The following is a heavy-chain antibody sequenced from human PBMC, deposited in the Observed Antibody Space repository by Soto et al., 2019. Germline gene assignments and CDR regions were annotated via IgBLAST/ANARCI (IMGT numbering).Heavy chain of an antibody. J-gene: IGHJ4*02. D-gene: IGHD1-26*01. V-gene: IGHV1-2*04. Sequence: ASVKVSCKASGYTFTGYYMHWVRQAPGQGLEWMGWINPNSGGTNYAQKFQGWVTMTRDTSISTAYMELSRLRSDDTAVYYCARGKSYGKYGMDYWGQGTLVTVSS. CDR2: INPNSGGT. CDR1: GYTFTGYY. CDR3: ARGKSYGKYGMDY.